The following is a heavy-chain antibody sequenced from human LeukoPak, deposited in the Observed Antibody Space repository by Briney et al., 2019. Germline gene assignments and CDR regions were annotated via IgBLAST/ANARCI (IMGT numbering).Heavy chain of an antibody. CDR1: GYTFTSYY. CDR2: INPSGGST. J-gene: IGHJ4*02. D-gene: IGHD5-12*01. V-gene: IGHV1-46*01. CDR3: ARDHATKVLAD. Sequence: ASVKVSCKASGYTFTSYYMHWVRQAPGQGLEWMGIINPSGGSTSYAQKFQGRVTMIRDTSTSTVYMELSSLRSEDTAVYYCARDHATKVLADWGQGTLVTVSS.